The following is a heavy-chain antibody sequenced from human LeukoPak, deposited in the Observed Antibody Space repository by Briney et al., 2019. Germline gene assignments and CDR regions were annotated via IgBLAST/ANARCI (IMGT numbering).Heavy chain of an antibody. Sequence: PGGSLRLSCTASGFAFKIHGMHWVSQAPGKGLEWVAVIWNAGGYELYADSVQGRFSISRDNFENRLYLQMNSLRAEDTAVYFCARANYGSGNNYYYGLDVWGQGTTVTVYS. CDR2: IWNAGGYE. V-gene: IGHV3-33*01. J-gene: IGHJ6*02. D-gene: IGHD3-10*01. CDR1: GFAFKIHG. CDR3: ARANYGSGNNYYYGLDV.